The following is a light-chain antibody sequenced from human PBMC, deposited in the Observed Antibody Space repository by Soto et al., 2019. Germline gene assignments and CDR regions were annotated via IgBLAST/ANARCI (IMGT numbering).Light chain of an antibody. CDR1: SSNIGGNS. CDR2: DDN. Sequence: QSVLTQPPSVSAAPGQKVTICCSGSSSNIGGNSVSLYQQLPWTAPKLLIYDDNKRPSGIPDRFSGSKSGTSATLGITGFQTGDEADYYCGSWDSSLSAYVFGTGTKVTV. CDR3: GSWDSSLSAYV. J-gene: IGLJ1*01. V-gene: IGLV1-51*01.